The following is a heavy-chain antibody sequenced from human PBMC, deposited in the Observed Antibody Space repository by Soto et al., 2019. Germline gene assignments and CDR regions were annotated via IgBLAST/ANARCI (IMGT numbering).Heavy chain of an antibody. D-gene: IGHD1-26*01. CDR1: GFTVSSTY. J-gene: IGHJ4*02. Sequence: EVQLVESGGGLIQPGGSLRLSCAASGFTVSSTYMSWVRQAPGKGLEWVSVIYSGGSTFYADSVKGRYTISRDNSKNTLYLHMNSLRAEDTAVYYCAKMYSGSSPLQCWGQGTLVTVAS. CDR3: AKMYSGSSPLQC. CDR2: IYSGGST. V-gene: IGHV3-53*01.